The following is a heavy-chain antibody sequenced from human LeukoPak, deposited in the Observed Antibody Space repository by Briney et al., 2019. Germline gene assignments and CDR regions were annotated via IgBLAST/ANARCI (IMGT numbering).Heavy chain of an antibody. J-gene: IGHJ3*02. CDR3: ARDREWELQEKNAFDI. V-gene: IGHV1-18*01. Sequence: ASVKVSCKASGYTFTSYGISWVRQAPGQGLEGMGWISAYNGNTNYAQKLQGRVTMTTDTSTSTAYMELRSLRSDDTAVYYCARDREWELQEKNAFDIWGQGTMVTVSS. CDR2: ISAYNGNT. D-gene: IGHD1-26*01. CDR1: GYTFTSYG.